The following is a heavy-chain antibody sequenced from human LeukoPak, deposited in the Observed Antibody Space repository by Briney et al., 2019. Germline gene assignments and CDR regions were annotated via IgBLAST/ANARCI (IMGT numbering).Heavy chain of an antibody. J-gene: IGHJ5*02. Sequence: GASVKVSCKASGYTFTSYYMHWVRQAPGQGLEWMGIINPSGGSTNYAQKLQGRVTMTTDTSTSTAYMELRSLRSDDTAVYYCARGIAAAGTLDPWGQGTLVTVSS. CDR1: GYTFTSYY. CDR2: INPSGGST. CDR3: ARGIAAAGTLDP. D-gene: IGHD6-13*01. V-gene: IGHV1-46*01.